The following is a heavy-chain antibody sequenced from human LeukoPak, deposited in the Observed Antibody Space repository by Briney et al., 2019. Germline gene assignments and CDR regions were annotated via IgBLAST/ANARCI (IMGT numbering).Heavy chain of an antibody. CDR2: IIPIFGTA. Sequence: SVKVSCKASGYTFTSYGISWVRQAPGQGLEWMGGIIPIFGTANYAQKFQGRVTITADESTSTAYMELSSLRSEDTAVYYCARVVAGTWSVHFDYWGQGTLVTVSS. CDR1: GYTFTSYG. J-gene: IGHJ4*02. CDR3: ARVVAGTWSVHFDY. V-gene: IGHV1-69*13. D-gene: IGHD6-19*01.